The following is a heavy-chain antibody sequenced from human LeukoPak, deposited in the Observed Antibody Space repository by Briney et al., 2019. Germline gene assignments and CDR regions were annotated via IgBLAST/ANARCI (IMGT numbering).Heavy chain of an antibody. D-gene: IGHD3-10*01. V-gene: IGHV4-61*05. CDR1: GGSISSSSYY. CDR3: AAGGVRGVIYFDY. CDR2: IYYSGST. J-gene: IGHJ4*02. Sequence: PSETLSLTCTVSGGSISSSSYYWGWIRQPPGKGLEWIGYIYYSGSTNYNPSLKSRVTISVDTSKNQFSLKLSSVTAADTAVYYCAAGGVRGVIYFDYWGQGTLVTVSS.